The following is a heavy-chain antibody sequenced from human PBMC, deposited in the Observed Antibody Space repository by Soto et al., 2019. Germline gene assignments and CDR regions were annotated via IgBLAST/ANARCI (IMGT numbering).Heavy chain of an antibody. CDR2: IYYSGST. Sequence: SETLSLTCTFSGGSISSYYWSLIRQPPGKGLEWIGYIYYSGSTNYNPSLKSRVTISVDTSKNQFSLKLSSVTAADTAVYYCARRWGSAADYWGQGTLVTVSS. CDR3: ARRWGSAADY. D-gene: IGHD2-15*01. V-gene: IGHV4-59*08. J-gene: IGHJ4*02. CDR1: GGSISSYY.